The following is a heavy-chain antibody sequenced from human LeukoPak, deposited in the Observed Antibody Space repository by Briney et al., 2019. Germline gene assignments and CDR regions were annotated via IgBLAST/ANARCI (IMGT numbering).Heavy chain of an antibody. V-gene: IGHV3-23*01. J-gene: IGHJ5*02. Sequence: PGGSLRLSCAASGFIFNNYGLIWVRQAPGKGLEWVSAISNDGGGTNYADFVKGRFTISRDNSKNTLFLQMNSLRAEDTALYYCAKGSSGYFVDLWGQGTLVTVCS. CDR3: AKGSSGYFVDL. CDR1: GFIFNNYG. CDR2: ISNDGGGT. D-gene: IGHD3-22*01.